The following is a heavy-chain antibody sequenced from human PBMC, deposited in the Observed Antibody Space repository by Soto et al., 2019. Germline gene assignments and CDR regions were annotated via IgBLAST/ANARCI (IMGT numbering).Heavy chain of an antibody. V-gene: IGHV4-31*03. CDR1: GGSIISGGYY. CDR2: IYYSGGT. CDR3: ATHREYYYDSSGYYLTAFSI. D-gene: IGHD3-22*01. J-gene: IGHJ3*02. Sequence: SETLSLTCTVSGGSIISGGYYWIWIRQHPGKGLVWIGYIYYSGGTYYNPSLKSRVTISVDTSKNQFSLKLSSVTAADTAVYYCATHREYYYDSSGYYLTAFSISGQRTMVPVSS.